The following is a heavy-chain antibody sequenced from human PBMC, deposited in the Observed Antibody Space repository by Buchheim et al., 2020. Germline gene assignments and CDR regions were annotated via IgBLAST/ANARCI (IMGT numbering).Heavy chain of an antibody. D-gene: IGHD3-16*02. V-gene: IGHV3-66*01. CDR2: IYSGGST. CDR3: ARDRNVWGSYRPSGMDV. CDR1: GFTVSSNY. J-gene: IGHJ6*02. Sequence: EVRLVESGGGLVQPGGSLRLSCAASGFTVSSNYMSWVRQAPGKGLEWVSVIYSGGSTYYADSVKGRFTISRDNSKNTLYLQMNSLRAEDTAVYYCARDRNVWGSYRPSGMDVWGQGTT.